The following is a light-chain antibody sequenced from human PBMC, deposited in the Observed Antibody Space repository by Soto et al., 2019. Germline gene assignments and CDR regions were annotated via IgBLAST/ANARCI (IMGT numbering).Light chain of an antibody. CDR1: SSDVGGYNY. CDR3: SSYTNSITYV. V-gene: IGLV2-14*01. J-gene: IGLJ1*01. Sequence: QYALTQPASVSLSPGQSITISCTGTSSDVGGYNYVSLYQQHPGKAPKLMIYEVSNRPSGVSYRFSGSKSGNTASLTISGLQTEDEADYYCSSYTNSITYVFGTGTKVTVL. CDR2: EVS.